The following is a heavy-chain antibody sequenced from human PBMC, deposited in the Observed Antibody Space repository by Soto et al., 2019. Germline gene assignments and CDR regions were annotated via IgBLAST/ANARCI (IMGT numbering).Heavy chain of an antibody. Sequence: EVQLLESGGGLVQPGGSLRLSCAASGFTFSSYAMSWVRQAPGKGLEWVSAISGSGGGTYYADSVKGRFTISRDNYKNTLYLQTNSLRAEDTAVYYCANSPDTTMVRFDYWGQGTLVTVSS. V-gene: IGHV3-23*01. CDR2: ISGSGGGT. J-gene: IGHJ4*02. CDR3: ANSPDTTMVRFDY. CDR1: GFTFSSYA. D-gene: IGHD5-18*01.